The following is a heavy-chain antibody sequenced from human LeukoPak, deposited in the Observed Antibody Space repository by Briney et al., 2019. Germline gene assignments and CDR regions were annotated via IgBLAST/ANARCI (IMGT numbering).Heavy chain of an antibody. J-gene: IGHJ4*02. V-gene: IGHV5-51*01. D-gene: IGHD3-10*01. CDR3: ARVKWDGSGSYYNGN. Sequence: GESLQISCKGSGYRFTSYWIGWVRQMPGKGLEWMGIIYPGDSDTRYSPSFQGQVTISADKSISTAYLQWSSLKASDTAMYYCARVKWDGSGSYYNGNWGQGTLVTVSS. CDR1: GYRFTSYW. CDR2: IYPGDSDT.